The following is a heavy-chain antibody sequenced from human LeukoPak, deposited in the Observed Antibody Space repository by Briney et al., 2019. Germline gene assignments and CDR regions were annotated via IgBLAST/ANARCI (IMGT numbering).Heavy chain of an antibody. CDR3: ARDSPRIELYLDY. V-gene: IGHV3-30-3*01. D-gene: IGHD1-26*01. Sequence: GGSLRLSCAASGFTFSSYAMHWVRQAPGKGLEWVAVISYDGSNKYYADSVKGRFTISRDNSKNTLYLQMNSLRAEDTAVYYCARDSPRIELYLDYWGQGTLVTVSS. CDR1: GFTFSSYA. CDR2: ISYDGSNK. J-gene: IGHJ4*02.